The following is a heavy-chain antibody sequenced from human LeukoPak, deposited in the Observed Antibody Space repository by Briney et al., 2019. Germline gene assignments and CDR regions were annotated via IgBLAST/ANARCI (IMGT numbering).Heavy chain of an antibody. V-gene: IGHV4-30-2*01. CDR2: IYHSGST. J-gene: IGHJ5*02. CDR1: GXSXXSGGYS. CDR3: ARDQSDRDYGGNWWFDP. Sequence: LSLTCAXSGXSXXSGGYSWSWIRQPPGTGMEWIGYIYHSGSTYYNPSLKSRVTISVDRSKNQFSLKLSSVTAADTAVYYCARDQSDRDYGGNWWFDPWGQGTLVTVSS. D-gene: IGHD4-23*01.